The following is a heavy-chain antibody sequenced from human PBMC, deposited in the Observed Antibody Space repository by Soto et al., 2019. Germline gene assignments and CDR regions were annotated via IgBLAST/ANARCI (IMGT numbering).Heavy chain of an antibody. D-gene: IGHD4-17*01. V-gene: IGHV3-23*01. CDR2: ISGSGGST. J-gene: IGHJ4*02. Sequence: GGSLRLSCASSGFTFSSYAMSWVRQAPGKGLEWVSAISGSGGSTYYADSLKGRFTISRDNAKNTLYLQMNSLRAEDTAVYYCAKDLGLTTVTIDYWGQGTLVTVSS. CDR3: AKDLGLTTVTIDY. CDR1: GFTFSSYA.